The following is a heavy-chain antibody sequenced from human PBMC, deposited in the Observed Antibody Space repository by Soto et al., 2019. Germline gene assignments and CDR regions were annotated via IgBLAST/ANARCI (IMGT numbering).Heavy chain of an antibody. CDR2: ISSTGRTI. Sequence: GSLRLSCGASGFTFSNYYMSWIRQAPGKGLEWVSYISSTGRTIYYADSVKGRFTVSRDNAQNSLSLKLNSLRVEETAVYYCARSYSSGWEFDYWGQGTQVTVSS. J-gene: IGHJ4*02. CDR1: GFTFSNYY. D-gene: IGHD6-19*01. CDR3: ARSYSSGWEFDY. V-gene: IGHV3-11*01.